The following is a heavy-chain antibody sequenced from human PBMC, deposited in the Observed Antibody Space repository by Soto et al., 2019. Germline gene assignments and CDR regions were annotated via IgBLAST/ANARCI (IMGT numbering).Heavy chain of an antibody. J-gene: IGHJ4*02. Sequence: GGSLRLSCAASGFTFSSYWMHWVRQAPGKGLVWVSRINSDGSSTSYADSVKGRFTISRDNAKNTLYLQMNSLGAEDTAVYYCARLSGPRGIAVAGIDYWGQGTLVTVSS. D-gene: IGHD6-19*01. CDR3: ARLSGPRGIAVAGIDY. CDR1: GFTFSSYW. CDR2: INSDGSST. V-gene: IGHV3-74*01.